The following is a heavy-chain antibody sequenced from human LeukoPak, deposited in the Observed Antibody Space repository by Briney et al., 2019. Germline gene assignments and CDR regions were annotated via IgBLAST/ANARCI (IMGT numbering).Heavy chain of an antibody. Sequence: KTGGSLRLSCAASGFTFSSYSMNWVRQAPGKGLEWVSSISSSSSYIYYADSVKGRFTISRDNAKNSLYLQMNSLRAEDTAVYYCARDRYSSSWSPLDYWGQGTLVTVSS. J-gene: IGHJ4*02. CDR2: ISSSSSYI. CDR1: GFTFSSYS. CDR3: ARDRYSSSWSPLDY. V-gene: IGHV3-21*01. D-gene: IGHD6-13*01.